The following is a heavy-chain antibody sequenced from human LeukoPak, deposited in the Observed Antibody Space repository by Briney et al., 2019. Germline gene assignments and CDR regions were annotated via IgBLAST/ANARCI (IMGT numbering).Heavy chain of an antibody. CDR2: IYYSGST. CDR1: GGSIRSSYYY. V-gene: IGHV4-39*01. Sequence: PSEILSLTCTVSGGSIRSSYYYWGWIRQPPGKGLEWIGSIYYSGSTYYNPSLKSRVTISVDTSKNQFSLKLSSVTAADTAVYYCARHIPAAGTDWGQGTLVTVSS. J-gene: IGHJ4*02. CDR3: ARHIPAAGTD. D-gene: IGHD6-13*01.